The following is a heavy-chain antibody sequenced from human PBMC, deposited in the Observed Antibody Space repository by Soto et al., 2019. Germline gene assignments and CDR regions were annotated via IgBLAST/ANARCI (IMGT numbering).Heavy chain of an antibody. D-gene: IGHD1-7*01. CDR3: ARGGNWNYVGAFDM. CDR1: GYIFTSYT. V-gene: IGHV1-18*04. CDR2: VSAYTGET. J-gene: IGHJ3*02. Sequence: QVQLVQSGPEVKKPGASVKLSCKASGYIFTSYTVTWVRQAPGQGLEWMGWVSAYTGETQYAQRFHGPVTMTTNTSTRTAYMEMRSLKSDDTAVYYCARGGNWNYVGAFDMWGQGTRVTVSS.